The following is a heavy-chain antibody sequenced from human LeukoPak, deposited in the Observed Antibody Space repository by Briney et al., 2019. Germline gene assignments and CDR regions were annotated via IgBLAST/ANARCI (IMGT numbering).Heavy chain of an antibody. CDR2: IYYSGST. CDR3: ARPKPDGPQAWYMDV. CDR1: GGSISSGGYY. Sequence: SQTLSLTCTVPGGSISSGGYYWSWIRQHPGKGLEWIGYIYYSGSTYYNPSLKSRVTISVDTSKNQFSLKLSSVTAADTAVYYCARPKPDGPQAWYMDVWGKGTTVTVSS. D-gene: IGHD5-24*01. J-gene: IGHJ6*03. V-gene: IGHV4-31*03.